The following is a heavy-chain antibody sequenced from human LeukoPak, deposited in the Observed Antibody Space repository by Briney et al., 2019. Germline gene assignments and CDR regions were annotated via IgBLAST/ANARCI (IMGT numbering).Heavy chain of an antibody. Sequence: GGSLRLSCTASGFTFGDYAMSWVRQAPGKGLEWVSSISSSSSYIYYADSVKGRFTISRDNAKNSLYLQMNSLRAEDTAVYYCARDGEGRITTYFDYWGQGTLVTVSS. CDR1: GFTFGDYA. J-gene: IGHJ4*02. V-gene: IGHV3-21*01. D-gene: IGHD1-20*01. CDR2: ISSSSSYI. CDR3: ARDGEGRITTYFDY.